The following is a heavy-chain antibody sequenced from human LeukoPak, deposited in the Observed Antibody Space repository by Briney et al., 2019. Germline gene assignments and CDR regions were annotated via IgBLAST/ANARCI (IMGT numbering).Heavy chain of an antibody. Sequence: GASVKVSCKASGYTFTSYYMHWVRQDPGQGLERMGLINPTGGSTGYAQKFQGRVTMTRDMSTSTDYMELNSLRAEDTAVYYCARRAGAYTHPYAYWGQGTLVTVS. CDR2: INPTGGST. J-gene: IGHJ4*02. D-gene: IGHD3-16*01. CDR1: GYTFTSYY. V-gene: IGHV1-46*01. CDR3: ARRAGAYTHPYAY.